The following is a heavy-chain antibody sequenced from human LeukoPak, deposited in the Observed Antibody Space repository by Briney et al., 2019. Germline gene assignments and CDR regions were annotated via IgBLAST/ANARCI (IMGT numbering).Heavy chain of an antibody. J-gene: IGHJ4*02. Sequence: PSETLSLTCAVYGGSFSGYYWNWIRQAPGKGLEWVTFIQYDGSKKYYADSVKGRFTISRDNSKNTLYLEMNSLRAEDTAVYYCAKDIGSYYDYWGQGILVTVSS. CDR2: IQYDGSKK. D-gene: IGHD3-10*01. CDR3: AKDIGSYYDY. V-gene: IGHV3-30*02. CDR1: GGSFSGYY.